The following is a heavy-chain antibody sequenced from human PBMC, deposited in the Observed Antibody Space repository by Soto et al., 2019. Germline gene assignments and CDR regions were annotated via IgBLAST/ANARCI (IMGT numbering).Heavy chain of an antibody. CDR1: GGSISSSSYY. Sequence: PSETLSLTCTVSGGSISSSSYYWGWIRQPPGKGLEWIGSIYYSGSTYYNPSLKSRVTISVDTSKNQFSLKLSSVTAADTAVYYCARVSGPYSEYLQHWGQGTLVTVS. CDR3: ARVSGPYSEYLQH. V-gene: IGHV4-39*07. CDR2: IYYSGST. J-gene: IGHJ1*01. D-gene: IGHD2-15*01.